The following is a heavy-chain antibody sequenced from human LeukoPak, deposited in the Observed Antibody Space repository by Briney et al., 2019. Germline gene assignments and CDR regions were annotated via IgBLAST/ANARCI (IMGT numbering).Heavy chain of an antibody. D-gene: IGHD3-16*01. CDR2: IYYSGST. J-gene: IGHJ4*02. Sequence: PSETLSLTCTVSGGSISSGTYYWGWIRQPPGKGLEWIGSIYYSGSTSYNPSLKIRVTISVDTSKNQFSLKLSSVTAADTAVYYCARRGDYWGQGTLVTVSS. CDR3: ARRGDY. CDR1: GGSISSGTYY. V-gene: IGHV4-39*01.